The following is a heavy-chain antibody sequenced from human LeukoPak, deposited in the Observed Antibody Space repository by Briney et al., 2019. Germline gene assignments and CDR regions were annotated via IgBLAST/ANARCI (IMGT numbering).Heavy chain of an antibody. CDR1: GGSISSYY. J-gene: IGHJ4*02. V-gene: IGHV4-4*07. Sequence: PSETLSLTCTVSGGSISSYYWSWIRQPAGKGLEWIGRIYTSGSTNYNPSLKSRVTMSVDTSKNQFSLKLSSVTAADTAVYYCARATLWFGELLSYFDYWGQGTLVTVSS. CDR3: ARATLWFGELLSYFDY. CDR2: IYTSGST. D-gene: IGHD3-10*01.